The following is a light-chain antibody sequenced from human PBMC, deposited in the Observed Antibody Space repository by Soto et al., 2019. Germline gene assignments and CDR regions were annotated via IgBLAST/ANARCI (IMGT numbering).Light chain of an antibody. V-gene: IGKV1-33*01. CDR3: QQYDNLPLP. J-gene: IGKJ3*01. Sequence: DIQMTQSPSSLSASVGDRVTITCQASQDISNYLNWYQQKPGKAPKLLIYDASNLETGVQSRFSGSGSGTDFTFTISSLQPEDIATYYCQQYDNLPLPFGPGTKVDIK. CDR2: DAS. CDR1: QDISNY.